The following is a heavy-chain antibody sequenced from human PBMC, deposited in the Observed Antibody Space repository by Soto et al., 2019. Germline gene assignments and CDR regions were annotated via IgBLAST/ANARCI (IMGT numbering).Heavy chain of an antibody. CDR2: ITSGGTT. J-gene: IGHJ4*02. V-gene: IGHV3-48*03. Sequence: EVQLVESGGGLEQPGGSLRISCTASGFTFSSYEMTWVRQAPGKGLEWISYITSGGTTYYADSAKGRFTISRDNAKNSLYLHLNSLTAEDTAIYYCARVLYATWSSFDYWGQGTLVTVSS. CDR3: ARVLYATWSSFDY. D-gene: IGHD1-26*01. CDR1: GFTFSSYE.